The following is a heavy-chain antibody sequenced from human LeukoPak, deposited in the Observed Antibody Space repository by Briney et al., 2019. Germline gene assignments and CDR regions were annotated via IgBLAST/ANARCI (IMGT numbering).Heavy chain of an antibody. D-gene: IGHD3-22*01. V-gene: IGHV4-59*08. CDR1: DGSLSSYY. CDR2: TSYTGST. CDR3: ARLYYYDSSGSYYTFDY. J-gene: IGHJ4*02. Sequence: PSETLSLTCTVSDGSLSSYYWSWIRQPPGKGLEYVGYTSYTGSTNYNPSLKSRVTISVDTSRTQFSLKLSSVTAADTAIYYCARLYYYDSSGSYYTFDYWGQGTLVTVSS.